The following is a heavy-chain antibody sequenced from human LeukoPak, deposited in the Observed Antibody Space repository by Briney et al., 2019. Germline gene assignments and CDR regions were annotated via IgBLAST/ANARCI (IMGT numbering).Heavy chain of an antibody. CDR2: INHSGST. CDR1: GFTFSSYE. D-gene: IGHD3-10*01. V-gene: IGHV4-34*01. CDR3: ARHSDGSGSYYRWFDP. J-gene: IGHJ5*02. Sequence: PGGSLRLSCAASGFTFSSYEMNWVRQPPGKGLEWIGEINHSGSTNYNPSLKSRVTISVDTSKNQFSLKLSSVTAADTAVYYCARHSDGSGSYYRWFDPWGQGTMVTVSS.